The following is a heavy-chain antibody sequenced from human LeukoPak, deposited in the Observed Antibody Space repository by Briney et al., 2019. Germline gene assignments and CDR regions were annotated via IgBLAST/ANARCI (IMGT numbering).Heavy chain of an antibody. Sequence: ASLRVSCTASGYTFTGYYMRWVRQAPGQGLEWMGWINPNSGATNYPQKCQGRGTMTRDTAISTAYMELSRLRSGDTAVYYCAKADYDFWRGSLRTPPDGNHHYHYYMGVWGKGTTVTVSS. CDR3: AKADYDFWRGSLRTPPDGNHHYHYYMGV. V-gene: IGHV1-2*02. CDR1: GYTFTGYY. CDR2: INPNSGAT. D-gene: IGHD3-3*01. J-gene: IGHJ6*03.